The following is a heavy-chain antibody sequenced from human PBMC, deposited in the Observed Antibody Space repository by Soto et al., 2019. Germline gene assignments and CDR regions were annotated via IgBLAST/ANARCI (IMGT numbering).Heavy chain of an antibody. V-gene: IGHV1-18*01. Sequence: ASVKVSCKASGYTFTSYGISWVRQAPGQGLEWMGWISAYNGNTNYAQKLQGRVTMTTDTSTSIAYMELRSLRSDDTAVYYCARAQKLRRSSSWWSGYYYGMGVWGRGTTVTVSS. J-gene: IGHJ6*02. CDR1: GYTFTSYG. CDR2: ISAYNGNT. CDR3: ARAQKLRRSSSWWSGYYYGMGV. D-gene: IGHD6-13*01.